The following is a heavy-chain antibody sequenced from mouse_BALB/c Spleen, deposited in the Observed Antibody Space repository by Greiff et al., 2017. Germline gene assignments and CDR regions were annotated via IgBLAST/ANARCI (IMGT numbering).Heavy chain of an antibody. J-gene: IGHJ1*01. CDR1: GYTFTSYW. CDR3: ARSSYGNYWYFDV. CDR2: IFPGTGTT. Sequence: QVQLQQSGAELVKPGASVKLSCKTSGYTFTSYWIQWVKQRPGQGLGWIGEIFPGTGTTYYNEKFKGKATLTIDTSSSTAYLQLSSLTSEDSAVYFCARSSYGNYWYFDVWGAGTTVTVSS. D-gene: IGHD2-1*01. V-gene: IGHV1S132*01.